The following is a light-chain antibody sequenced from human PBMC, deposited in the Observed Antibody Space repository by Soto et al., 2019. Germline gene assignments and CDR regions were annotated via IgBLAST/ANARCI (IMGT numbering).Light chain of an antibody. CDR3: AAWDDSLGGLV. V-gene: IGLV1-44*01. CDR2: TDY. J-gene: IGLJ2*01. Sequence: QSVLTQPPSTSGTPGQRVTISCSGSSYNVGINAVHWYQQFPGTAPRLLIYTDYQRPSGVPGRFSGSKSGTSASLAISGLQSEDEADYYCAAWDDSLGGLVFGGGTKLTVL. CDR1: SYNVGINA.